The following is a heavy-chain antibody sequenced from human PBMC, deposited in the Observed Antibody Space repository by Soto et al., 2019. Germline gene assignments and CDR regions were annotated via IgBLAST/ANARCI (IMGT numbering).Heavy chain of an antibody. D-gene: IGHD3-22*01. CDR3: AGGYDDSSGTGDY. CDR1: GGTFSSYT. J-gene: IGHJ4*02. Sequence: QVQLVQSGAEVKKPGSSVKVSCKASGGTFSSYTISWVRQAPGQGLEWMGRIIPILGIANYAQKFQGRVTITADKSTSTAYTELSSRRAEDTAVYYCAGGYDDSSGTGDYWGQGTLVTVSS. V-gene: IGHV1-69*02. CDR2: IIPILGIA.